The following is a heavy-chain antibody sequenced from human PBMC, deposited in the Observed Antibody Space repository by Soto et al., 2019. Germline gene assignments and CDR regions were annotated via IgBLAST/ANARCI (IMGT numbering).Heavy chain of an antibody. Sequence: PSQTLSLTCAISGDSVSSNTAAWNGIRSSPSRGLEWLGRTYYRSNWRHDYAVSVKSRITVNPDTSKNHFSLQLSSVTPDDTAVYYCARGVAGSGFDLWGQGTLVTVSS. CDR3: ARGVAGSGFDL. D-gene: IGHD6-19*01. V-gene: IGHV6-1*01. CDR1: GDSVSSNTAA. CDR2: TYYRSNWRH. J-gene: IGHJ4*02.